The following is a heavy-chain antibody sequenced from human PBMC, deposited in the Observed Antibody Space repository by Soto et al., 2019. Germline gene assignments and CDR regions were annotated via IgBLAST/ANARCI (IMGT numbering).Heavy chain of an antibody. CDR1: GFTFSSFA. Sequence: EVQLLESGGGLVQPGGSLRLSCTASGFTFSSFAMTWVRQAPGEGLEWVSSISSSGETTYYSDSVKGRFTISRDISKNMVYLQMTSLRAEDTAVYFCVQDWTGNSCPCMVVWGQGTTVTVSS. V-gene: IGHV3-23*01. D-gene: IGHD6-13*01. CDR3: VQDWTGNSCPCMVV. CDR2: ISSSGETT. J-gene: IGHJ6*02.